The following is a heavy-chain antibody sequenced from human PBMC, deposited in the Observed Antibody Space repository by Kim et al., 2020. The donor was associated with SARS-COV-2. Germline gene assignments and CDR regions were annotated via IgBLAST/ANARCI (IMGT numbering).Heavy chain of an antibody. CDR3: ARMGVYYDILTGQNHWFDP. D-gene: IGHD3-9*01. J-gene: IGHJ5*02. V-gene: IGHV3-33*01. CDR2: IWYDGSNK. CDR1: GFTFSSYG. Sequence: GGSLRLSCAASGFTFSSYGMHWVRQAPGKGLEWVAVIWYDGSNKYYADSVKGRFTISRDNSKNTLYLQMNSLRAEDTAVYYCARMGVYYDILTGQNHWFDPWGQGTLVTVSS.